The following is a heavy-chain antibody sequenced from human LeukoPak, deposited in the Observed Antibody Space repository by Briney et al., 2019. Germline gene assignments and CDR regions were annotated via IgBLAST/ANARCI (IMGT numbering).Heavy chain of an antibody. J-gene: IGHJ4*02. Sequence: PGGSLRLSCEASGFTFTTYSMTWVRQAPEKGLEWVSIVSSGSSAIFSADALKGRFTISRDDAKNLLYLDMNSLRAEDTAVYYCARGHTAVTRHFDLWGQGTLVTVSS. CDR2: VSSGSSAI. D-gene: IGHD4-17*01. V-gene: IGHV3-21*01. CDR1: GFTFTTYS. CDR3: ARGHTAVTRHFDL.